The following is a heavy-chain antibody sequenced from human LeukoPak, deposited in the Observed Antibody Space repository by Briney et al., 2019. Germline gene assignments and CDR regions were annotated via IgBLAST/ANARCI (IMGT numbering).Heavy chain of an antibody. CDR3: AKVSPINPSGYLDY. Sequence: FIRYDGTIKDYADSVKGRFTISRDNSKNTLYLQMNSLRAEDTAVYYCAKVSPINPSGYLDYWGQGTLVTVSS. V-gene: IGHV3-30*02. J-gene: IGHJ4*02. D-gene: IGHD3-3*01. CDR2: IRYDGTIK.